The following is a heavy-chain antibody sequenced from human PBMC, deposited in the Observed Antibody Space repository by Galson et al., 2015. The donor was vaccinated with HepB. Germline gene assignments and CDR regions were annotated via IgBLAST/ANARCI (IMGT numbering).Heavy chain of an antibody. Sequence: SLRLSCAASGFTFDDYTMHWVRQAPGKGLEWVSLISWDGSSTYYADSVKGRFTISRDNSKNSLYLQMNSLRTEDTALYYCAKEGVYGMDVWGQGTTVSVSS. CDR1: GFTFDDYT. CDR3: AKEGVYGMDV. V-gene: IGHV3-43*01. J-gene: IGHJ6*02. CDR2: ISWDGSST. D-gene: IGHD3-16*01.